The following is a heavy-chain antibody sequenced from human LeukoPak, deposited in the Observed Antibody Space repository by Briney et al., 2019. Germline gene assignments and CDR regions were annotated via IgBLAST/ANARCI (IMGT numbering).Heavy chain of an antibody. D-gene: IGHD3-10*01. Sequence: ASVKVSCKASGYTFTSYAMNWVRQAPGQGLEWMGWINTNTGNPTYAQGFTGRFVFSLDTSVSTAYLQISSLKAEDTAVYYCARSTGGFVELLLNWFDPWGQGTLVTVSS. V-gene: IGHV7-4-1*02. CDR3: ARSTGGFVELLLNWFDP. CDR2: INTNTGNP. J-gene: IGHJ5*02. CDR1: GYTFTSYA.